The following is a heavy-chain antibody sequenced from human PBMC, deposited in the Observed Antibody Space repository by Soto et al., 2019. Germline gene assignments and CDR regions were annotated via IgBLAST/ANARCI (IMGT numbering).Heavy chain of an antibody. CDR2: ISGDGNDK. Sequence: QVQLVESGGGVVQPGRSLXLSCAASGFXXXXFGMHWVRRAPGKGLEWVAVISGDGNDKYYPDSMKGRFTISRDNFNNTLYLQLNSLRPEDTAVYHCVQGASTAHQPLDSWGQGVLVTVSS. V-gene: IGHV3-30*03. CDR3: VQGASTAHQPLDS. J-gene: IGHJ4*02. CDR1: GFXXXXFG. D-gene: IGHD1-26*01.